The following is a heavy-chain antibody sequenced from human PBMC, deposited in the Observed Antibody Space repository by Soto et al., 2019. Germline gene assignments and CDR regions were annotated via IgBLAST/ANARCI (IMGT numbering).Heavy chain of an antibody. CDR2: ISAYNGNT. V-gene: IGHV1-18*04. D-gene: IGHD3-3*01. Sequence: ASVKVSCKASGYTFTSYGISWVRQAPGQGLEWMGWISAYNGNTNYAQKLQGRVTMTTDTSTSTAYMELRSLRSDDTAVYYCASSAYAFWRGHYYYGMDVWGQGTTVTVSS. CDR3: ASSAYAFWRGHYYYGMDV. J-gene: IGHJ6*02. CDR1: GYTFTSYG.